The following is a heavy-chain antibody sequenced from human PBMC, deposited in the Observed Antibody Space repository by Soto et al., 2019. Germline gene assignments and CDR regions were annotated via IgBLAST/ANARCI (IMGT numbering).Heavy chain of an antibody. CDR2: ISGSGGST. Sequence: PGGSLRLSCAASGFTFSSYAMSWVRQAPGKGLEWVSAISGSGGSTYYADSVKGRFTISRDNSKNTLYLQMNSLRAEDTAVYYCAKVRGSYYYYYYGMDVWGQGTTVTVSS. D-gene: IGHD1-26*01. J-gene: IGHJ6*02. V-gene: IGHV3-23*01. CDR3: AKVRGSYYYYYYGMDV. CDR1: GFTFSSYA.